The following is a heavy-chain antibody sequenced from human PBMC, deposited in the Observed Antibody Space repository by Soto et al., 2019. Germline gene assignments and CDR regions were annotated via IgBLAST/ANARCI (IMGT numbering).Heavy chain of an antibody. CDR3: ARVTIYSGYDCWFDP. J-gene: IGHJ5*02. CDR1: GYTFTTYC. D-gene: IGHD5-12*01. CDR2: IKPSDGST. V-gene: IGHV1-46*01. Sequence: GASVKVSCKASGYTFTTYCIHWVRQAPGQGLEWMGIIKPSDGSTSYAQRFRGRVTMTSDTSTSTAYMQLSGLRSEDTAVYYCARVTIYSGYDCWFDPWGQGTLVTVSS.